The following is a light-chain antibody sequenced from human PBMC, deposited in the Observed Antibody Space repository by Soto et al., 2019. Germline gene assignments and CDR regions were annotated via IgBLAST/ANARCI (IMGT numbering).Light chain of an antibody. CDR1: QSISSW. CDR3: QQYNSYSPWT. V-gene: IGKV1-5*01. J-gene: IGKJ1*01. CDR2: DAS. Sequence: IQIGQCPSTLFASVENRITITCRASQSISSWLAWYQQKPGKAPKLLIYDASSLESGVPSRFSGSGSGTEFTLTISSLQPDDFATYYCQQYNSYSPWTFGQGTKVDNK.